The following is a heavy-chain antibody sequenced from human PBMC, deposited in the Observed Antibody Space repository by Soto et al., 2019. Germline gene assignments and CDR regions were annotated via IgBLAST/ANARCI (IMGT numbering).Heavy chain of an antibody. Sequence: PGGSLRLSCAASGFTFSSYGMHWVRQAPGKGLEWVAVIWYDGSNKYYADSVKGRFTISRDNSKNTLYLQMNSLRAEDTAVYYCARDSKYYYDSSGYWNWGQGTLVTVSS. J-gene: IGHJ4*02. CDR3: ARDSKYYYDSSGYWN. V-gene: IGHV3-33*01. CDR2: IWYDGSNK. CDR1: GFTFSSYG. D-gene: IGHD3-22*01.